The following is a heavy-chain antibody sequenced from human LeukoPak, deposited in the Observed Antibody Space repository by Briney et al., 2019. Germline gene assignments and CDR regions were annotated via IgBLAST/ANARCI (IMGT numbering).Heavy chain of an antibody. V-gene: IGHV1-18*01. CDR1: GYTFTSYG. J-gene: IGHJ6*03. CDR3: ARGAVNRYNWNDDNFYYYYMDV. Sequence: ASVKVSCKASGYTFTSYGINWVRQAPGQGLEWMGWISGYNGYTYYAQKLQGRVTMTTDTSTSTAYMELRSLRSGDTAVYYCARGAVNRYNWNDDNFYYYYMDVWGKGTTVTVSS. CDR2: ISGYNGYT. D-gene: IGHD1-1*01.